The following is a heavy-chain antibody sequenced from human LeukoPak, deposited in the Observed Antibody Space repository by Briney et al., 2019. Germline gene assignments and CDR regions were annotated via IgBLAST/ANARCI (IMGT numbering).Heavy chain of an antibody. Sequence: SETLSLTCTVSGGSISSSSYYWGWIRQPPGKGLEWIGSIYYSGSTYYNPSLKSRVTISVDTSKNQFSLKLSSATAADTAVYYCARYSPPPSSGYYHLRPFFDYWGRGTLVTVSS. CDR2: IYYSGST. J-gene: IGHJ4*02. CDR1: GGSISSSSYY. CDR3: ARYSPPPSSGYYHLRPFFDY. D-gene: IGHD3-22*01. V-gene: IGHV4-39*07.